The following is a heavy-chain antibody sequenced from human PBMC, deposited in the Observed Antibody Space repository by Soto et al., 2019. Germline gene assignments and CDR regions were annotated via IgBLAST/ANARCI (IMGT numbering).Heavy chain of an antibody. CDR3: AKDLYYYDSSLDDY. V-gene: IGHV3-30*18. Sequence: QVHLAESGGGVVQPGRSLRLSCAGSGFTFSSYAMHWVRQAPGKGLEWVAVISNDGTHKYYAESLKGRFIISRDNSKNTLYLQMNSLRAEDTAVYFCAKDLYYYDSSLDDYWGQGPLVTVPS. J-gene: IGHJ4*02. CDR2: ISNDGTHK. D-gene: IGHD3-22*01. CDR1: GFTFSSYA.